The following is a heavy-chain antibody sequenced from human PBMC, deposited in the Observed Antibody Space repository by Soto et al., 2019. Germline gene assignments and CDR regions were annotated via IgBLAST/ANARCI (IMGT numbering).Heavy chain of an antibody. V-gene: IGHV4-34*01. CDR1: GGSFSGYY. CDR2: INHSGST. Sequence: SETLSLTCAVYGGSFSGYYWSWIRQPPGKGLEWIGEINHSGSTNYNPSLKSRVTISVDTSKNQFSLKLSSVTAADTAVYYCASRSRRRGLQFGWGQGTLVTVSS. CDR3: ASRSRRRGLQFG. D-gene: IGHD5-12*01. J-gene: IGHJ4*02.